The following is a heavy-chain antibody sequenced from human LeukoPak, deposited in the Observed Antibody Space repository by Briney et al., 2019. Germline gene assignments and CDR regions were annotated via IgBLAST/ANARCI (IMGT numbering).Heavy chain of an antibody. CDR2: ISSSGSYI. V-gene: IGHV3-21*01. CDR3: AKDHDWNDSYFDY. D-gene: IGHD1-1*01. J-gene: IGHJ4*02. CDR1: GFTFSSYS. Sequence: PGGSLRLSCAASGFTFSSYSMNWVRQAPGKGLEWVSSISSSGSYIYYADSVKGRFTISRDNAKNSLYLQMNSLRAEDTAVYYCAKDHDWNDSYFDYWGQGTLVTVSS.